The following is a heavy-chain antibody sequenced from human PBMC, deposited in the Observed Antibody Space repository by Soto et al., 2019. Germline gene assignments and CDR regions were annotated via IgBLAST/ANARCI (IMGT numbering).Heavy chain of an antibody. CDR2: ISVYHGNT. D-gene: IGHD3-10*01. CDR3: ARDHGGATMALLY. J-gene: IGHJ4*02. V-gene: IGHV1-18*04. CDR1: GFNFLNYG. Sequence: ASVKVSCKTSGFNFLNYGMSWVRQAPGQGPEWMGWISVYHGNTIYAQNFQGRVTMTTDTSTSTAYMELTSLRSDDTGVYYCARDHGGATMALLYWGQGTLVTVSS.